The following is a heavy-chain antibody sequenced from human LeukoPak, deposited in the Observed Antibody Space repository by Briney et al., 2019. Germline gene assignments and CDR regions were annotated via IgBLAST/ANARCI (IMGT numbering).Heavy chain of an antibody. CDR2: ISSSSSYI. Sequence: GGSLRLSCAASGFTFSSYSMNWVRQAPGKGLEWVSSISSSSSYIYYADSVKGRFTISRDNAKNSLYLQMNSLRAEDTAVYYCAGGGGRNTGYFDYWGQGTLVTVSS. CDR1: GFTFSSYS. J-gene: IGHJ4*02. D-gene: IGHD3-10*01. CDR3: AGGGGRNTGYFDY. V-gene: IGHV3-21*01.